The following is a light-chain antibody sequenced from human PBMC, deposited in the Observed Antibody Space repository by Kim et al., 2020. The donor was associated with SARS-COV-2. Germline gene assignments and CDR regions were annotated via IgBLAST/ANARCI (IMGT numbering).Light chain of an antibody. CDR3: QAWDSSTWV. CDR2: QDS. V-gene: IGLV3-1*01. CDR1: KLGDKY. Sequence: VSPGQTGSITCAGDKLGDKYACWYQEKPGQSPVLVIYQDSKRPSGIPERFSGSNSGNTATLTISGTQPMDEDDYYCQAWDSSTWVFGGGTKLTVL. J-gene: IGLJ3*02.